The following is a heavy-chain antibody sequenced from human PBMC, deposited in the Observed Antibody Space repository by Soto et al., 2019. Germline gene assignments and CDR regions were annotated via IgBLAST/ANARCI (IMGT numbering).Heavy chain of an antibody. J-gene: IGHJ4*02. CDR1: GGSISGYY. V-gene: IGHV4-59*01. D-gene: IGHD3-22*01. CDR2: IHDSGST. Sequence: PSETLSLTCTVSGGSISGYYWSWVRQPPGKGLEWIGYIHDSGSTNYNPVLQSRVTISIDTSNNQFSLKVSSVTPADTAVYYCARDTYYYNSDGSKAPFLDFWGQGALVTVSS. CDR3: ARDTYYYNSDGSKAPFLDF.